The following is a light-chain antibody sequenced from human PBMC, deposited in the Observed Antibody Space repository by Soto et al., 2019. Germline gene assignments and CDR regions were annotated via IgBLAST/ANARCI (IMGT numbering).Light chain of an antibody. V-gene: IGLV2-8*01. CDR2: VVT. Sequence: QSALTQPPSASGSPGQSVTISCTGTSGDVGGYDYVSWYQQHPGKAPKLMIYVVTKRPLGVPDRFSGSKSGNTASLTVSGLQAEDEADYYCSSYAGSDNPYVFGTGTKVTV. J-gene: IGLJ1*01. CDR3: SSYAGSDNPYV. CDR1: SGDVGGYDY.